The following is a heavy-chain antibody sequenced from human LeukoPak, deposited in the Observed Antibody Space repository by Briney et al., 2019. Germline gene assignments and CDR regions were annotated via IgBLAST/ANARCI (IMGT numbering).Heavy chain of an antibody. D-gene: IGHD3-3*01. J-gene: IGHJ3*02. Sequence: GGSLRLSCAASGFTFSSYEMNWVRQAPGKGLEWVSHISSGGTTIYYADSVRGRFTISRDNAKNSLYLQMNSLRAEDTAVYYCALHYDSHAFDIWGQGTMVTVSS. CDR2: ISSGGTTI. CDR3: ALHYDSHAFDI. V-gene: IGHV3-48*03. CDR1: GFTFSSYE.